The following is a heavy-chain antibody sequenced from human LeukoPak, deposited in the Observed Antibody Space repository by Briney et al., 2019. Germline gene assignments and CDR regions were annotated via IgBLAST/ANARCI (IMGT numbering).Heavy chain of an antibody. Sequence: GGSLRLSCAASGFTFSSYSMTWVRQAPGKGLEWVSSISSSSSYIYYADSVKGRFTISRDNAKNSLYLQMNSLRAEDTAVYYCARDLGLGNGDHYFDYWGQGTLVTVSS. CDR3: ARDLGLGNGDHYFDY. CDR2: ISSSSSYI. D-gene: IGHD3-16*01. CDR1: GFTFSSYS. V-gene: IGHV3-21*01. J-gene: IGHJ4*02.